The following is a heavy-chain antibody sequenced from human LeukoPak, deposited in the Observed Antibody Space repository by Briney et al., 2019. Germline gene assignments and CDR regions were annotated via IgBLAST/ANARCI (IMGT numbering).Heavy chain of an antibody. CDR1: GGSFSGYY. CDR2: INHSGST. D-gene: IGHD2-2*01. Sequence: SETLSLTCAVYGGSFSGYYWTWIRQPPGKGLEWIGEINHSGSTNYNPSLKSRVTISVDTSKNQFSLKLSSVTAADTAVYYCARPTSRYCSSTSCPFDYWGQGTLVTVSS. V-gene: IGHV4-34*01. CDR3: ARPTSRYCSSTSCPFDY. J-gene: IGHJ4*02.